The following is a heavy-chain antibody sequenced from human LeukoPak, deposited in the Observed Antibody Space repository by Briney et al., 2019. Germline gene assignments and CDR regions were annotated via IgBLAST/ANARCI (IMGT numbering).Heavy chain of an antibody. V-gene: IGHV3-23*01. Sequence: GGSLRLSCAASGFTFSSSAMSWARQAPGKGLEWVSAISGSGGSTYYADSVKDRFTISRDNSKNTLYLQMNSLRAEDTAVYYCARDREERGYYYGMDVWGQGTTVTVSS. CDR2: ISGSGGST. CDR3: ARDREERGYYYGMDV. CDR1: GFTFSSSA. J-gene: IGHJ6*02. D-gene: IGHD1-1*01.